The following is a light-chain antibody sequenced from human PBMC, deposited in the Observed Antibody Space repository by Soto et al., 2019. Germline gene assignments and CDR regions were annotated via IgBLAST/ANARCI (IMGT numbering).Light chain of an antibody. V-gene: IGKV3-20*01. CDR3: QQYGSLPPTRT. CDR2: GAS. J-gene: IGKJ1*01. Sequence: EIVLTQSPGTLSLSPGERATLSCRASQSVSSSYLAWYQQKPGQAPRLLSYGASSKATGILVRFSGSGSGPGLTLTVSSLEPEDLAVCCCQQYGSLPPTRTFGQETKVEIK. CDR1: QSVSSSY.